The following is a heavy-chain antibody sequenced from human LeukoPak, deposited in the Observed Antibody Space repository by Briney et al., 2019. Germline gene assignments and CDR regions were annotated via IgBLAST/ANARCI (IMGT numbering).Heavy chain of an antibody. D-gene: IGHD3-22*01. J-gene: IGHJ4*02. CDR1: GFTFSSYG. CDR2: IRYDGSNK. CDR3: ARGDSSGYYYADFDY. V-gene: IGHV3-30*02. Sequence: GSLRLSCAASGFTFSSYGMHWVRQAPGKGLEWVLFIRYDGSNKYYADSVKGRFTISRDNSKNTLYLQMNSLRVEDTAVYYCARGDSSGYYYADFDYWGQGTLVTVSS.